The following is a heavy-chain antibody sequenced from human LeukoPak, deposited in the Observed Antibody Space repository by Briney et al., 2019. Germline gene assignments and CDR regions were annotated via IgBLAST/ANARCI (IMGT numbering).Heavy chain of an antibody. V-gene: IGHV3-23*01. CDR1: GFTFSSYA. J-gene: IGHJ4*02. CDR3: AKEYSGYDFDY. D-gene: IGHD5-12*01. CDR2: ISGSGGST. Sequence: GGSLRLSCAASGFTFSSYAMSWVRQAPGKRLEWVSAISGSGGSTYYADSVKGRFTISRDNSQNTLYLQMDSLRAEDTAVYYCAKEYSGYDFDYWGQGTLVTVSS.